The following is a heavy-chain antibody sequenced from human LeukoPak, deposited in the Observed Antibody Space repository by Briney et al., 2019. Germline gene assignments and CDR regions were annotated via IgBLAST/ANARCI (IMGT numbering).Heavy chain of an antibody. D-gene: IGHD4/OR15-4a*01. CDR3: ARQGATGFDY. CDR2: IYYSGST. Sequence: SETLSPTCTVSGGSISSYYWSWIRQPPGKGLEWIGYIYYSGSTNYNPSLKSRVTISVDTSKNQFSLKLSSVTAADTAVYYCARQGATGFDYWGQGTLVTVSS. CDR1: GGSISSYY. J-gene: IGHJ4*02. V-gene: IGHV4-59*08.